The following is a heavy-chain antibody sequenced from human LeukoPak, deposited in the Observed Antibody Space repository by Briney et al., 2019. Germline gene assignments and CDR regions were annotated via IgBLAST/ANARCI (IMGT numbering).Heavy chain of an antibody. CDR2: INSDGSST. J-gene: IGHJ1*01. CDR3: ARYDYYDSSGYKIAEYFQH. V-gene: IGHV3-74*01. Sequence: GGSLRLSCAASGFTFSSYWMHWVRQAPGKGLVWVSRINSDGSSTRYADSVKGRFTISRDNAKNTLYLQMNSLRAEDTAVYYCARYDYYDSSGYKIAEYFQHWGQGTLVTVSS. CDR1: GFTFSSYW. D-gene: IGHD3-22*01.